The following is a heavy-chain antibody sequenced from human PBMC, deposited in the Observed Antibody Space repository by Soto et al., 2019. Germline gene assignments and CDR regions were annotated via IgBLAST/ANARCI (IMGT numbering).Heavy chain of an antibody. CDR3: ARGSTVAPILFAY. J-gene: IGHJ4*02. D-gene: IGHD2-15*01. CDR1: GDSSSGGGYY. V-gene: IGHV4-31*02. CDR2: IYYSGST. Sequence: SETLSLTWTVSGDSSSGGGYYWSWIRQHPGKGLEWIGYIYYSGSTYYNPSLKSRVIISVYTSKNQFSLKLSSVTAADTAVYYCARGSTVAPILFAYWGQGTLVTVSS.